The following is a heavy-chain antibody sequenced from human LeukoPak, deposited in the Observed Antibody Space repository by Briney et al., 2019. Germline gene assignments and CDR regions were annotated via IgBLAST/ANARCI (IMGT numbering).Heavy chain of an antibody. J-gene: IGHJ5*02. V-gene: IGHV3-23*01. CDR3: ASGWNWFDP. Sequence: AGGSLRLSCAASGFTFSSYAMTWVRQAPGKGLEWVSAISGSDDNTYYADSVKGRFTISRDNSKNTLYLQMNSLRVEDTAVYYCASGWNWFDPWGQGTLVTVSS. CDR1: GFTFSSYA. D-gene: IGHD2-15*01. CDR2: ISGSDDNT.